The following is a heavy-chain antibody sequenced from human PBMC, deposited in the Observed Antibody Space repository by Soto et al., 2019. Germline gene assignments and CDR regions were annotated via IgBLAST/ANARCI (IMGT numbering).Heavy chain of an antibody. V-gene: IGHV1-69*12. J-gene: IGHJ6*02. CDR1: GGTFSSYA. D-gene: IGHD4-17*01. CDR3: ARGGLYGGIPYYYGMDV. CDR2: IIPIFGTA. Sequence: QVQLVQSGAEVKKPGSSVKVSCKASGGTFSSYAISWVRQAPGQGLEWMGGIIPIFGTANYAQKFQGRVTITADESTSTAYMERSSLRSEDTAVYYCARGGLYGGIPYYYGMDVWGQGTTVTVSS.